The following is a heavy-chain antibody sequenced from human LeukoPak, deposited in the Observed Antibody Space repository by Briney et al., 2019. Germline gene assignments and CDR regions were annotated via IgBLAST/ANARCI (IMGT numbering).Heavy chain of an antibody. CDR1: GYTFTGYY. CDR3: ARDRRYYYGSGSYPGFDY. V-gene: IGHV1-2*02. Sequence: ASVKVSCKASGYTFTGYYMHWVRQAPGQGLEWMGWINPNSGGTNYAQKFQGRVTMTRDTSISTAYMELSRLRSDDTAVYYCARDRRYYYGSGSYPGFDYWGQGTLVTVSS. D-gene: IGHD3-10*01. CDR2: INPNSGGT. J-gene: IGHJ4*02.